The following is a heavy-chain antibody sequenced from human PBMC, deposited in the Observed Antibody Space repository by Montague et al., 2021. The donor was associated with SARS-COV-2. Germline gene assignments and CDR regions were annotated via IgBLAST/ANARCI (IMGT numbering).Heavy chain of an antibody. D-gene: IGHD2-2*01. CDR3: ARARQDVVVPALGIRAYYYYYYMDV. CDR1: GGVELRRK. CDR2: LKHRGST. V-gene: IGHV4-34*01. Sequence: SETLSLTCAVYGGVELRRKSGEHTSDLQSPLECVCELKHRGSTNYNPSLKSRVTISVDTSKNQFSLKLSSVTAADTAVYYRARARQDVVVPALGIRAYYYYYYMDVWGKGTTVTVSS. J-gene: IGHJ6*03.